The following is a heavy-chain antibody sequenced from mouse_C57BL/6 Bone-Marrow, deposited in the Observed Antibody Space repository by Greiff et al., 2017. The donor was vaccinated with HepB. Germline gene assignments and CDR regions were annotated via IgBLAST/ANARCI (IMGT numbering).Heavy chain of an antibody. CDR3: VREGIYDGYHWYFDV. CDR1: GFTFNTYA. D-gene: IGHD2-3*01. Sequence: EVQVVESGGGLVQPKGSLKLSCAASGFTFNTYAMHWVRQAPGKGLEWVARIRSKSSNYATYYADSVKDRFTISRDDSQSMLYLQMNNLKTEDTAMYYCVREGIYDGYHWYFDVWGTGTTVTVSS. V-gene: IGHV10-3*01. CDR2: IRSKSSNYAT. J-gene: IGHJ1*03.